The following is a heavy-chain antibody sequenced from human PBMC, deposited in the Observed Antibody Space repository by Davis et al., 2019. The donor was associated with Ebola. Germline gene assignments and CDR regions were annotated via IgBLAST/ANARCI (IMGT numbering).Heavy chain of an antibody. CDR2: IHRDGGGT. D-gene: IGHD3-3*01. CDR3: ARGRDRNNFFNAYYASDI. V-gene: IGHV4-34*01. Sequence: MPSETLSLTCAVYGGSFSGYYWSWIRQSPGKGLEWLGEIHRDGGGTTYNPSLKSRATMSVDTSEGQFSLRLTSVTDADTAVYFCARGRDRNNFFNAYYASDIWGQGTQVIVSS. CDR1: GGSFSGYY. J-gene: IGHJ1*01.